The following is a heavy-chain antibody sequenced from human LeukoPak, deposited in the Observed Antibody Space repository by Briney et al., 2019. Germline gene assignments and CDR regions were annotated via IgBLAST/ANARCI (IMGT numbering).Heavy chain of an antibody. CDR1: GLTASNNY. Sequence: GGSLRLSCAASGLTASNNYMSWVRQAPGKGLEYISVIYSGGGTFYSGSVRGRFTISRDDSKNTLYLQMNSLRADDTAVYYCAKDSKGPAFWGQGTLVIVSS. V-gene: IGHV3-53*01. J-gene: IGHJ4*02. CDR3: AKDSKGPAF. CDR2: IYSGGGT. D-gene: IGHD2-15*01.